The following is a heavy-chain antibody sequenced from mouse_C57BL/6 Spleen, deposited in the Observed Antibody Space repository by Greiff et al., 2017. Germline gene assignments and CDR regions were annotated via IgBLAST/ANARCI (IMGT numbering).Heavy chain of an antibody. J-gene: IGHJ2*01. CDR3: AGGDLDY. Sequence: EVKLMESGPELVKPGASVKISCKASGYSFTGYYMHWVKQSHGNILDWIGYIYPYNGVSSYNQKFKGKATLSVDKSSSTAYMEIRSLTAEDSAIYYCAGGDLDYWGQGTTLTVSS. V-gene: IGHV1-31*01. CDR1: GYSFTGYY. CDR2: IYPYNGVS.